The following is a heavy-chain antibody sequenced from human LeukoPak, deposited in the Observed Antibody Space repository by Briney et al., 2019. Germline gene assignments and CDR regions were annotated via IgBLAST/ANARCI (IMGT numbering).Heavy chain of an antibody. CDR2: INPNSGGT. Sequence: ASVKVSCKASGYXFTGYYMHWVRQAPGQGLEWMGWINPNSGGTNYAQKFQGRVTMTRDTSISTAYLELSRLRSDDTAVYYCARERGDGYPFDFWGQGTVVTVSS. J-gene: IGHJ4*02. V-gene: IGHV1-2*02. D-gene: IGHD5-24*01. CDR1: GYXFTGYY. CDR3: ARERGDGYPFDF.